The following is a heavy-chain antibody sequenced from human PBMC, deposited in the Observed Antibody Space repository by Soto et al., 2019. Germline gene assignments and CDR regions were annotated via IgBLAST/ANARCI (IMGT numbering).Heavy chain of an antibody. J-gene: IGHJ4*02. CDR3: ARDMGFGLSDY. CDR2: INAGNGNT. CDR1: GYIFTSYA. Sequence: QVQLVQSGAEVKKPGASVKVSCKASGYIFTSYATQWVRQAPGQRLEWMGWINAGNGNTKYSQKFQGRVTITRDTSASTAYMELSSLRSEDTAVYYCARDMGFGLSDYWGQGTLVTVSS. V-gene: IGHV1-3*01. D-gene: IGHD3-10*01.